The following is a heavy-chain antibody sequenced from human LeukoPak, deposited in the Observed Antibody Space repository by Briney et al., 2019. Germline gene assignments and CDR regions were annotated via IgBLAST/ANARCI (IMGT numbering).Heavy chain of an antibody. Sequence: ASETLSLTCAVYGGSFSGYYWSWIRQPPGKGLEWIGEINHSGSTNYNPSLKSRVTISVDTSKNQFSLKLSSVTAADTAVYYCARSIWFGRYYYMDVWGKGTTVTISS. D-gene: IGHD3-10*01. V-gene: IGHV4-34*01. CDR3: ARSIWFGRYYYMDV. J-gene: IGHJ6*03. CDR2: INHSGST. CDR1: GGSFSGYY.